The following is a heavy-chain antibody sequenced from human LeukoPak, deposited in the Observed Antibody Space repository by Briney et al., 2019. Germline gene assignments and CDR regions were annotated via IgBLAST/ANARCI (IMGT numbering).Heavy chain of an antibody. Sequence: GGSLRLSXAASGFTFRSYWMSWVRQAPGKGLEWVANIKQDGSEKYYVDSVKGRFTISRDNAKNSLYLQMNSLRAEDTAVYYCARVKGYSYGLEWGQGTLVTVSS. CDR2: IKQDGSEK. J-gene: IGHJ4*02. D-gene: IGHD5-18*01. CDR1: GFTFRSYW. CDR3: ARVKGYSYGLE. V-gene: IGHV3-7*01.